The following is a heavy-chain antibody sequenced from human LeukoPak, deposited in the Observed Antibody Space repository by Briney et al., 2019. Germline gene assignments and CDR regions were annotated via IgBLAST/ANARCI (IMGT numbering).Heavy chain of an antibody. D-gene: IGHD2-8*01. Sequence: SETLSLTCTVSGGSISSGGYYWSWIRQHPGKGLEWIGYIYYSGSTYYNPSLKSRVTISVDTSKNQFSLKLSSVTAGDTAVYYCARAEDGDWFDPWGQGTLVTVSS. CDR2: IYYSGST. CDR1: GGSISSGGYY. CDR3: ARAEDGDWFDP. V-gene: IGHV4-31*03. J-gene: IGHJ5*02.